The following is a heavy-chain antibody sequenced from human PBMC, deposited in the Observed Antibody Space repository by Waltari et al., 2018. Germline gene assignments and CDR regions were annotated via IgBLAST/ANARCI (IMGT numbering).Heavy chain of an antibody. V-gene: IGHV1-69*05. CDR3: ASGLRFSYYFDY. J-gene: IGHJ4*02. CDR1: GGPFSSYA. CDR2: IIPIFGTA. Sequence: QVQLVQSGAEVKKPGSSVKVSCKASGGPFSSYAISWVRQAPGQGLEWMGGIIPIFGTANYAQKFQGRVTITTGESTSTAYMELSSLRSEDTAVYYCASGLRFSYYFDYWGQGTLVTVSS. D-gene: IGHD3-3*01.